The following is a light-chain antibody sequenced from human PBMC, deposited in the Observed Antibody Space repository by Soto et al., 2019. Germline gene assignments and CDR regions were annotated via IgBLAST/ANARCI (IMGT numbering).Light chain of an antibody. CDR1: QSVNKH. V-gene: IGKV3-11*01. J-gene: IGKJ5*01. Sequence: EIVLTQSPGTLSLSPGERATLSRRASQSVNKHLAWYQHKPGQAHRLVIYDASLRANGVPARFGGSGSGTDFTLTINSLEPEDFAVYYGQQRNVWPTITFGQGTRLEIK. CDR2: DAS. CDR3: QQRNVWPTIT.